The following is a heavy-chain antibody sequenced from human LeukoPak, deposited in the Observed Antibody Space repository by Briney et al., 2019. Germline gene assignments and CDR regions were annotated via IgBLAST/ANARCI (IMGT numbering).Heavy chain of an antibody. Sequence: GGSLRLSCAASGFTFSSYGMHWVRQAPGKGLEWVAFIRYDGSNKYYADSVKGRFTISRDNSKNTLYLQMNSLRAEDTAMYFCAKDGDLDSTLVPFDSWGQGTLVTVSS. CDR1: GFTFSSYG. J-gene: IGHJ4*02. CDR2: IRYDGSNK. D-gene: IGHD2-21*02. CDR3: AKDGDLDSTLVPFDS. V-gene: IGHV3-30*02.